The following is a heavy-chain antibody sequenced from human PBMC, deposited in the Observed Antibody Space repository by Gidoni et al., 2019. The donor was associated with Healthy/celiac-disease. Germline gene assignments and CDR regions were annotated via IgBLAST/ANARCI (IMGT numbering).Heavy chain of an antibody. Sequence: EVQLVESGGGVVRPGGSLRLPCAVSGFTFDDSGMGWVRQAPGKGLEWVSGINWNGGSTGYADSVKGRFTISRDNAKNSLYLQMNSLRAEDTALYYCARWAYCGGDCYYYFDYWGQGTLVTVSS. J-gene: IGHJ4*02. CDR3: ARWAYCGGDCYYYFDY. CDR2: INWNGGST. V-gene: IGHV3-20*04. D-gene: IGHD2-21*02. CDR1: GFTFDDSG.